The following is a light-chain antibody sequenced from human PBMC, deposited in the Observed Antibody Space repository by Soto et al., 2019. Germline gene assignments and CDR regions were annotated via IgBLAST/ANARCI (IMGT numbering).Light chain of an antibody. CDR3: XQYXXXPIT. Sequence: EIVLTQSPGTLSLSPEERATLSCRASQSISSSYLAWYQQKPGQAPRLLIYGASSRATGIPDRFSGSGSGTDFTLTINRVAPEDFAVYXXXQYXXXPITFGQGTRLEIK. J-gene: IGKJ5*01. V-gene: IGKV3-20*01. CDR2: GAS. CDR1: QSISSSY.